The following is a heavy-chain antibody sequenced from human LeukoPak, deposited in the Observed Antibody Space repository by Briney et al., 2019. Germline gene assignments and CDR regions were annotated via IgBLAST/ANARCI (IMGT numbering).Heavy chain of an antibody. CDR2: ISSSSSYI. CDR3: ARDAGRSNQPYGY. D-gene: IGHD2-2*01. Sequence: GGSXRLSCVXSXXXXSXYXMXWVRQXXXXXXEWXSSISSSSSYIYYADSVKGRFTISRDNAKNSLYLQMNSLRAEDTAVYYCARDAGRSNQPYGYWGQGTLVTVSS. CDR1: XXXXSXYX. J-gene: IGHJ4*02. V-gene: IGHV3-21*01.